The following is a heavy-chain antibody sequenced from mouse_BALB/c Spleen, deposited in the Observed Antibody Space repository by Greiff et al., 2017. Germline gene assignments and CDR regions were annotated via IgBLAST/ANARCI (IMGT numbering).Heavy chain of an antibody. J-gene: IGHJ3*01. CDR2: IWSGGST. CDR3: ARKGSSTGGFFAY. Sequence: VQVVESGPGLVQPSQSLSITCTVSGFSLTSYGVHWVRQSPGKGLEWLGVIWSGGSTDYNAAFISRLSISKDNSKSQVFFKMNSLQANDTAIYYCARKGSSTGGFFAYWGQGTLVTVSA. V-gene: IGHV2-2*02. CDR1: GFSLTSYG.